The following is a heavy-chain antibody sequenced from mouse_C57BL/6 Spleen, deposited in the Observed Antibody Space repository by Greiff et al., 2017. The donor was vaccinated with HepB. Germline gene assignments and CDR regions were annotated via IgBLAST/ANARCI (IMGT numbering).Heavy chain of an antibody. CDR2: IHPNSGST. J-gene: IGHJ1*03. D-gene: IGHD2-4*01. V-gene: IGHV1-64*01. CDR3: ARPGGLRQYFDV. Sequence: QLQQPGAELVKPGASVKLSCKASGYTFTSYWMHWVKQRPGQGLEWIGMIHPNSGSTNYNEKFKSKATLTVDKSSSTAYMQLSSLTSEDSAVYYCARPGGLRQYFDVWGTGTTVTVSS. CDR1: GYTFTSYW.